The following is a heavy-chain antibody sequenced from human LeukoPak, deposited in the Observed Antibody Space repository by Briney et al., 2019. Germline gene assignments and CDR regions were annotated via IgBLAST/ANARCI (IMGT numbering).Heavy chain of an antibody. D-gene: IGHD1-1*01. CDR2: VYASGRS. CDR1: GGSISSYY. V-gene: IGHV4-4*09. J-gene: IGHJ4*02. CDR3: ARGKRGARHFDY. Sequence: SETLSLSCNVSGGSISSYYWSWIRQPPGKGLDWIGYVYASGRSNYNPSLKSRVTISVDTSKNQFSLKLSSVTAADTAVYYCARGKRGARHFDYWGQGTLVTVSS.